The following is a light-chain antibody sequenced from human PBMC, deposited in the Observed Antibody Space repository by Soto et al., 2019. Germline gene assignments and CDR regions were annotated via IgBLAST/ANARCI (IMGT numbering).Light chain of an antibody. CDR1: QTVSNNY. CDR2: DAS. CDR3: QQYNNWPLT. V-gene: IGKV3-11*01. Sequence: EIVLTQSPGTLSLSPGDRATLSCRASQTVSNNYLAWYQQKPGQAPRLLIFDASNRATGIPARFSGSGSGTDFTLTISSLQPEDFAVYYCQQYNNWPLTFGGGTKVDIK. J-gene: IGKJ4*01.